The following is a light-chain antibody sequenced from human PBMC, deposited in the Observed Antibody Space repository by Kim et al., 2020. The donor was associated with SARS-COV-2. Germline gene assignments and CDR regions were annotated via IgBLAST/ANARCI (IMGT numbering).Light chain of an antibody. CDR3: MQGLQTPYT. Sequence: IVMTQSPLSLPVTPGEPASISCRSTQSLLHFNGNNYLDWYLQKPGQSPKLLIYLGSSRASGVPDRFSGSGSGTVFTLKISEVEAEDAGIYYCMQGLQTPYTFGQGTKLEIK. CDR1: QSLLHFNGNNY. J-gene: IGKJ2*01. V-gene: IGKV2-28*01. CDR2: LGS.